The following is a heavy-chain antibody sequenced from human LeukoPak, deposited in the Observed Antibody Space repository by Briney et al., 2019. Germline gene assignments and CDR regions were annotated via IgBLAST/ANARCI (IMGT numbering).Heavy chain of an antibody. D-gene: IGHD5-24*01. CDR1: GGSISSYY. CDR3: ARRRRDGYNYSWYFDL. J-gene: IGHJ2*01. Sequence: TSETLSLTCTVSGGSISSYYWSWVRLPPGKGLEYIGYIHTSGSTNYNPSLKSRVTISVDTSKNQFSLKLSSVTAADTAVYYCARRRRDGYNYSWYFDLWGRGTLVTVSS. CDR2: IHTSGST. V-gene: IGHV4-4*09.